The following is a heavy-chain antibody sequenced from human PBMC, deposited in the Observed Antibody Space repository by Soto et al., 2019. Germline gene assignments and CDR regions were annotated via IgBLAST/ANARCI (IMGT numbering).Heavy chain of an antibody. CDR3: ARDTCSGGSCYSAEFDY. J-gene: IGHJ4*02. Sequence: GASVKVSCKASGYTFTSYGISWVRQAPGQGLEWMGWISAYNGNTNYAQKLQGRVAMTTDTSTSTAYMELRSLRSDDTAVYYCARDTCSGGSCYSAEFDYWGQGTLVTVSS. CDR2: ISAYNGNT. CDR1: GYTFTSYG. V-gene: IGHV1-18*01. D-gene: IGHD2-15*01.